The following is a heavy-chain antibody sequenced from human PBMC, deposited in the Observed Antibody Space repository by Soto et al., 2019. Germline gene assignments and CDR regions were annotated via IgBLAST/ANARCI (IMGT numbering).Heavy chain of an antibody. CDR2: ISAYNGNT. V-gene: IGHV1-18*01. CDR1: GYTFTNYF. Sequence: ASVKVSCKASGYTFTNYFITWVRQAPGQGLECLGWISAYNGNTDYAQKFQDRVTMTTETSTSTAYMELRSLRSDDTAVYFCARFPPTYFYDSGGYYGGFDSWGQGTLVTVSS. J-gene: IGHJ4*02. D-gene: IGHD3-22*01. CDR3: ARFPPTYFYDSGGYYGGFDS.